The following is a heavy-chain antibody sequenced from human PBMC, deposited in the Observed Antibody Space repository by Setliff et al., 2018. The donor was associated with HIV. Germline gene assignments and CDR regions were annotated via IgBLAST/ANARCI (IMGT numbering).Heavy chain of an antibody. CDR1: GFSLSNTRMG. CDR3: ARYNFRRGYWDYFDY. V-gene: IGHV2-26*01. CDR2: IFPNDEK. D-gene: IGHD3-3*01. J-gene: IGHJ4*02. Sequence: SGPTLVNPTETLTLTCTVSGFSLSNTRMGVSWIRQPPGKALEWLAHIFPNDEKSYSASLKSRVTISEDTSKSQVVLTMTNMDPLDTATYFCARYNFRRGYWDYFDYWGQGTQVTVPQ.